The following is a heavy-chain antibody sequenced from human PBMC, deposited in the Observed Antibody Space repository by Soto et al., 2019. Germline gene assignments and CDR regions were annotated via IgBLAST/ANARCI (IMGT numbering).Heavy chain of an antibody. V-gene: IGHV4-34*01. Sequence: SETLSLTCAVDGGSFSGYYWSWILQPPGKGLEWIGEINHSGSTNYNPSLKSRVTISVDTSKNQFSLKLSSVTAADTAVYYCARVRLLLWFGRLSLEGWFDPWGQGTLVTVSS. CDR3: ARVRLLLWFGRLSLEGWFDP. CDR1: GGSFSGYY. CDR2: INHSGST. D-gene: IGHD3-10*01. J-gene: IGHJ5*02.